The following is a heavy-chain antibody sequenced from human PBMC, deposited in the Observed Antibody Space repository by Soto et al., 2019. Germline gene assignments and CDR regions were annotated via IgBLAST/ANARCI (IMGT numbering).Heavy chain of an antibody. D-gene: IGHD2-2*01. CDR2: ISYDGSNK. V-gene: IGHV3-30-3*01. CDR1: GFTFSSYA. CDR3: AHVPAAMDRGYYYYGMDV. Sequence: QVPLVESGGGVVQPGRSLRLSCAASGFTFSSYAMHWVRQAPGKGLEWVAVISYDGSNKYYADSVKGRFTISRDNSKNTLYLQMNSLRDEDTAVYYCAHVPAAMDRGYYYYGMDVWGQGTTVTVSS. J-gene: IGHJ6*02.